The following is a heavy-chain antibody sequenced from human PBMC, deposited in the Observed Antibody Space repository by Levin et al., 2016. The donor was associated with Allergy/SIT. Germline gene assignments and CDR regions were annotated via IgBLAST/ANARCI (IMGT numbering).Heavy chain of an antibody. D-gene: IGHD2-2*01. V-gene: IGHV3-9*01. J-gene: IGHJ6*02. CDR2: ISWNSGSI. Sequence: PGKGLEWVSGISWNSGSIGYADSVKGRFTISRDNAKNSLYLQMNSLRAEDTAVYYCARDHSPVVVPAAMNYYYYYGMDVWGQGTTVTVSS. CDR3: ARDHSPVVVPAAMNYYYYYGMDV.